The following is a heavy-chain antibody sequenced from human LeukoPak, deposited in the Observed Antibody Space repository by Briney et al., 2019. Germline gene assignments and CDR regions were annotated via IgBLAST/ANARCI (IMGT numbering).Heavy chain of an antibody. V-gene: IGHV1-2*02. Sequence: ASVKVSCKASGYTFTGYYMHWVRQAPGQGLEWMGWINPNSGGTNYAQKFRGRVTMTRDTSISTAYMELSRLRSDDTAVYYCARDKWDCSGGSCYSLYYGMDVWGQGATVTVSS. D-gene: IGHD2-15*01. CDR3: ARDKWDCSGGSCYSLYYGMDV. CDR2: INPNSGGT. CDR1: GYTFTGYY. J-gene: IGHJ6*02.